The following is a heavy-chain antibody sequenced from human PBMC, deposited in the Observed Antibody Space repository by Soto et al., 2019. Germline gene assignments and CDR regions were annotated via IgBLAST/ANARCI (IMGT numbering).Heavy chain of an antibody. D-gene: IGHD3-10*01. Sequence: QVQLQQWGAGLLKPSETLSLTCAVYGGSFSGYYWSWIRQPPGKGLEWIGEINHSGITNYHPSLKIRVTISVDTSKNQFSLTLSSVTAADTAVYYCARGGKPMVREKAFDYWGQGTLVTVSS. V-gene: IGHV4-34*01. CDR1: GGSFSGYY. J-gene: IGHJ4*02. CDR3: ARGGKPMVREKAFDY. CDR2: INHSGIT.